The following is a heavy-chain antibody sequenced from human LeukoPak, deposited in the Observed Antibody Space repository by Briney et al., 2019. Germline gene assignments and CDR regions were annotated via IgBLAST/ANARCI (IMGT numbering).Heavy chain of an antibody. CDR3: ARAYYDTSGYPGWYFDL. D-gene: IGHD3-22*01. Sequence: LETLSLTCTVSGGSISSYYWSWIRQPPGKGLEWIAYLFYGGSTDYNPSLESRVTISVDTSKNQFSLKLTSVTAADTAVYYCARAYYDTSGYPGWYFDLWGRGTLVTVSS. J-gene: IGHJ2*01. CDR1: GGSISSYY. CDR2: LFYGGST. V-gene: IGHV4-59*12.